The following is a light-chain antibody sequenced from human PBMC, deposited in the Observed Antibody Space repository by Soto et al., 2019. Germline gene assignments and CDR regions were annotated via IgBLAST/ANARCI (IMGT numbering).Light chain of an antibody. CDR1: QSVTSTY. CDR3: QQYSISPLT. V-gene: IGKV3-20*01. CDR2: GAS. Sequence: EILLTQSPGTLSLSPGERATLSCRASQSVTSTYVAWVQQKPGQAPRLLIFGASNRATGIPDRFSGSGSGTDFTLTISRLEPEDFAVYYCQQYSISPLTFGGGTKVDIK. J-gene: IGKJ4*01.